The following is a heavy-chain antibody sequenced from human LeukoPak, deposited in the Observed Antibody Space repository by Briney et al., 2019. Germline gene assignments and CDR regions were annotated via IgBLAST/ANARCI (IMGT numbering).Heavy chain of an antibody. D-gene: IGHD2-2*01. CDR3: AKKTSTNPYCSSTSCYAGAVDY. Sequence: GGSLRLSCAASGFTFSSYAMSWVRQAPGKGLEWVSAISGSGGSTYYADSVKGRFTISRDNSKNTLYLQMNSLRAEDTAVYYCAKKTSTNPYCSSTSCYAGAVDYWGQGTLVTVSS. J-gene: IGHJ4*02. CDR2: ISGSGGST. V-gene: IGHV3-23*01. CDR1: GFTFSSYA.